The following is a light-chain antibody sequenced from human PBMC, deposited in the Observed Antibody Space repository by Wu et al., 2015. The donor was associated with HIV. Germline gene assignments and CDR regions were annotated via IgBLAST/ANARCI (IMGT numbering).Light chain of an antibody. CDR1: QSIVNW. V-gene: IGKV1-5*03. J-gene: IGKJ1*01. CDR2: KAS. Sequence: DIQMTQSPATLSASVGERVTITCRASQSIVNWLAWYQQKSGRAPKLLIYKASKLESGVPSRFSGSGSGTDFTLTISSLQPEDVATYYCQKYNTAPWTFGQGTKVEIK. CDR3: QKYNTAPWT.